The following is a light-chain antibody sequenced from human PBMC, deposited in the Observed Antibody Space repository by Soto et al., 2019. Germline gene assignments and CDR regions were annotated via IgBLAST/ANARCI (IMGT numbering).Light chain of an antibody. CDR1: ALPKQY. V-gene: IGLV3-25*02. Sequence: YELTQPPSVSVSPGQTARITCSGDALPKQYAYWYQQKPGQAPVLVIYKDSERPSGIPERFSGSSSGTTVTLTISGVQAEDEADYYCQSADSSGTYVVFGGGTKVTVL. CDR3: QSADSSGTYVV. J-gene: IGLJ2*01. CDR2: KDS.